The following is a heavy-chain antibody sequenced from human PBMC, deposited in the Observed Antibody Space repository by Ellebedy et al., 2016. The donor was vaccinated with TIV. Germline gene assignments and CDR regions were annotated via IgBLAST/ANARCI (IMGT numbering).Heavy chain of an antibody. Sequence: AASVKVSCKASGYTFTSYDINWVRQATGQGLEWMGWMNPNSGNTGYAQKFQGRVTMTRNTSISTAYMELSSLRSEDTAVYYCVSLGYCSGGSCDYWGQGTLVTVSS. CDR1: GYTFTSYD. D-gene: IGHD2-15*01. CDR2: MNPNSGNT. V-gene: IGHV1-8*01. CDR3: VSLGYCSGGSCDY. J-gene: IGHJ4*02.